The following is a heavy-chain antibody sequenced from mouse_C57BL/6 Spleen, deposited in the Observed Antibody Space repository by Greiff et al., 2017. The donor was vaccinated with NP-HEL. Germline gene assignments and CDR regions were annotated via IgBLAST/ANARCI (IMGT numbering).Heavy chain of an antibody. CDR3: ARELRPLYYAMDY. J-gene: IGHJ4*01. Sequence: QVQLQQPGAELVKPGASVKMSCKASGYTFTSYWITWVKQRPGQGLEWIGDIYPGSGSTNYNEKFKSKATLTVDTSSSTAYMQLSSLTSEDSAVYYCARELRPLYYAMDYWGQGTSGTVSS. CDR2: IYPGSGST. V-gene: IGHV1-55*01. D-gene: IGHD3-2*02. CDR1: GYTFTSYW.